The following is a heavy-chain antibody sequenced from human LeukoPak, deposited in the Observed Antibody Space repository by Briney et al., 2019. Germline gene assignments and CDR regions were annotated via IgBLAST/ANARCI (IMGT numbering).Heavy chain of an antibody. CDR2: ISGSGGST. Sequence: GGSLRLSCAASGFTFSSYGMSWVRQAPGKGLEWVSAISGSGGSTYYADSVKGRFTISRDNSKNTLYLQMNSLRAEDTAVYYCAKRPNLTVRGVINNYYMDVRGKGTTVTISS. J-gene: IGHJ6*03. CDR3: AKRPNLTVRGVINNYYMDV. D-gene: IGHD3-10*01. V-gene: IGHV3-23*01. CDR1: GFTFSSYG.